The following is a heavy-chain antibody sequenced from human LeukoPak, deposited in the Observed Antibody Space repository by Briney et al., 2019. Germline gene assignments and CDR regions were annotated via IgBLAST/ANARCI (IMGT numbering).Heavy chain of an antibody. D-gene: IGHD3-22*01. CDR1: GFTFSSYW. CDR2: IKQDGSEK. J-gene: IGHJ4*02. Sequence: GGSLRLSCAASGFTFSSYWMSWVRQAPGKGLEWVANIKQDGSEKYYVDSVKGRFTISRDNAKNSLYLQMNSLRAEDTAVYHCAREAYDSSGYYYFDYWGQGTLVTVSS. CDR3: AREAYDSSGYYYFDY. V-gene: IGHV3-7*03.